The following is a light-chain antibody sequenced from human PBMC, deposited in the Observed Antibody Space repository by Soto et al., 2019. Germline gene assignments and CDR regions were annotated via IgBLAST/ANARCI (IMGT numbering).Light chain of an antibody. Sequence: DIQMTQSPSTLSGTVGDRATITCRASQTISSWLAWYQQKPGKAPKLLIYDAYSLESGVPSRFSGSGSGTEFTLTISSLQPDDFATYYCQHYNSYSEAFGQGTKVDIK. CDR3: QHYNSYSEA. CDR1: QTISSW. J-gene: IGKJ1*01. CDR2: DAY. V-gene: IGKV1-5*01.